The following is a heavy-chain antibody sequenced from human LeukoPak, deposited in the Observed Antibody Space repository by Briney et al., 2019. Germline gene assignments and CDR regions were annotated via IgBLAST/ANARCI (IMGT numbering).Heavy chain of an antibody. CDR3: ARDRADGYNAFDI. CDR1: GFTFSSYW. Sequence: GGSLRLSCAASGFTFSSYWMSWVRQAPGKGLEWVANIKQDGSEKYYVDSVKGRFTISRDNAKNSLYLQMNSLRAEDTAVYYCARDRADGYNAFDIWGQGTVVTVSS. J-gene: IGHJ3*02. CDR2: IKQDGSEK. V-gene: IGHV3-7*01. D-gene: IGHD5-24*01.